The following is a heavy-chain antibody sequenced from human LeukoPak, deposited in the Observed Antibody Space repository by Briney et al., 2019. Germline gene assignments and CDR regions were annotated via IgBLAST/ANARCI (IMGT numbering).Heavy chain of an antibody. CDR1: MFPFRNYG. V-gene: IGHV3-30*02. CDR3: ARAPVSGSYHFDY. J-gene: IGHJ4*02. D-gene: IGHD1-26*01. Sequence: GGSLTLSCAASMFPFRNYGMHWVRQAPGKGLEWVAFIRYDGSNKYYADSVKGRFTISRDGSKNTLYLQMNSLRAEDTAVYYCARAPVSGSYHFDYWGQGTLVTVSS. CDR2: IRYDGSNK.